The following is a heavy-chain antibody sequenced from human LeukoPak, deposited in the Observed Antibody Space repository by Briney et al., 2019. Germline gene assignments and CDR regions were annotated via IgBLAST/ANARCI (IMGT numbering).Heavy chain of an antibody. CDR2: IYHSGST. D-gene: IGHD1-1*01. J-gene: IGHJ4*02. CDR1: GYSISSGYY. CDR3: ARPNWNDVFDY. V-gene: IGHV4-38-2*01. Sequence: SETLSLTCAVSGYSISSGYYWGWIRQPPGKGLEWIGSIYHSGSTYYNPSLKSRVTISVDTSKNQFSLKLSSVTAADTAVYYCARPNWNDVFDYWGQGTLVTVSS.